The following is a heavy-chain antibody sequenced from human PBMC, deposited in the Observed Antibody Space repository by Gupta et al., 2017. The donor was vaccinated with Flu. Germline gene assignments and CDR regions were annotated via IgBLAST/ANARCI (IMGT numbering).Heavy chain of an antibody. D-gene: IGHD1-26*01. CDR1: GGSISSSSYY. V-gene: IGHV4-39*01. Sequence: QLQLQESGPGLVKPSETLSLTCTVSGGSISSSSYYWGWIRQPPGKGLEWIGSIYYSGSTYYNPSLKSRVAISVDTSKNQFSLKLSSVTAADTAVYYCAGPGPWEWNPKAFDIWGQGTMVTVSS. CDR2: IYYSGST. J-gene: IGHJ3*02. CDR3: AGPGPWEWNPKAFDI.